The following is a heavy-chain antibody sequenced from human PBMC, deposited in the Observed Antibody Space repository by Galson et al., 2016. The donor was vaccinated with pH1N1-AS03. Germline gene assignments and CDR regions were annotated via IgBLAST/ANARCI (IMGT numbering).Heavy chain of an antibody. Sequence: PALVKPTQTLTLTCSFSGFSLTSPGVCVTWVRQPPGKALEWLATIDSDDDKYYTTSLKTRLTISKDTSKNQVVLTMTNMDPVDTATYYCARVWGAAAGYFDYWGPGNQVVVSS. J-gene: IGHJ4*02. CDR2: IDSDDDK. CDR1: GFSLTSPGVC. CDR3: ARVWGAAAGYFDY. V-gene: IGHV2-70*20. D-gene: IGHD6-13*01.